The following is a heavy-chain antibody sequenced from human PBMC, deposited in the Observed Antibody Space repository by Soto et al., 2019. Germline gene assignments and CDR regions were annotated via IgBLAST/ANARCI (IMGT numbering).Heavy chain of an antibody. J-gene: IGHJ2*01. V-gene: IGHV1-8*01. D-gene: IGHD1-1*01. CDR1: GYTFTSYD. CDR2: MNGNSGNT. Sequence: QVPLVQSGAEVKKPGASVKVSCKASGYTFTSYDINWVRQATGQGLEWMGWMNGNSGNTGYAQKFQGRVTMTRDTSMSTAYMELSSLTSEDTAVYYCARRTIAYWYFDLWGRGTLVTVSS. CDR3: ARRTIAYWYFDL.